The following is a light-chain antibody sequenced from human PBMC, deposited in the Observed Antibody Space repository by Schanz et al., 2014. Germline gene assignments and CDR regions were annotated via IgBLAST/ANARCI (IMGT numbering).Light chain of an antibody. V-gene: IGKV1-39*01. CDR1: QGISTY. Sequence: IQMTQSPSSLSASVGDRVTITCRASQGISTYLAWYQQKPGKAPNLLIYDASTLQDGVPSRFSGSGSGTDFTLTISSLQPEDFATYYCQQSYSIFTFGPGTKVDIK. J-gene: IGKJ3*01. CDR2: DAS. CDR3: QQSYSIFT.